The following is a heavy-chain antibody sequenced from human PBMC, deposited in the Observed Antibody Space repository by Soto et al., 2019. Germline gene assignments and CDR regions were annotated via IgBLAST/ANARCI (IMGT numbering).Heavy chain of an antibody. V-gene: IGHV3-30-3*01. CDR3: ATGANFYYDTSRY. CDR2: MSPNGNNQ. Sequence: GGSLRLSCXAPGFTFSIYALHWVRQAPGKGPEWVAVMSPNGNNQYYADSVKGRFTISRDTSKSTLYLQMTSLRPDDTAVYYCATGANFYYDTSRYWGQGTLVTVSS. CDR1: GFTFSIYA. J-gene: IGHJ4*02. D-gene: IGHD3-22*01.